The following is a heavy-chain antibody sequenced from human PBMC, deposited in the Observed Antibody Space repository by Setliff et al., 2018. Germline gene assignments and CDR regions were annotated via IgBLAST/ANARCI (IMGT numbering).Heavy chain of an antibody. V-gene: IGHV4-39*02. D-gene: IGHD3-9*01. CDR2: VYYTGRT. CDR3: ARAPNDLGVDWLFNNYFDY. CDR1: GGSVSSGYYY. Sequence: LSLTCNVSGGSVSSGYYYWDWIRQPPGKGLEWIGTVYYTGRTYYNPSLKSRVTIAVDAPDNHFSLKLRSVTAADTAVYYCARAPNDLGVDWLFNNYFDYWGHGTRVTVSS. J-gene: IGHJ4*01.